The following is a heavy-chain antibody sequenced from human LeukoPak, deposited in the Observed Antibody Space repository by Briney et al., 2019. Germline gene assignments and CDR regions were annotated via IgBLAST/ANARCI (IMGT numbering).Heavy chain of an antibody. CDR2: ISSSSSTI. D-gene: IGHD3-22*01. CDR3: ARGGNYYDSSGYYYDHAFDI. J-gene: IGHJ3*02. V-gene: IGHV3-48*02. Sequence: GGSLRLSCAASGFTFSSYSMNWVRQAPGKGLEWVSYISSSSSTIYYADSVKGRFTISRDNAKNSLYLQMNSLRDEDTAVYYCARGGNYYDSSGYYYDHAFDIWGQGTMVTVSS. CDR1: GFTFSSYS.